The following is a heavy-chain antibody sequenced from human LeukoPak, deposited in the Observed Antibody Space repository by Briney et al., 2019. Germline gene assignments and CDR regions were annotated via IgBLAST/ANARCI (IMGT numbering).Heavy chain of an antibody. CDR1: GYTFTSYG. V-gene: IGHV1-18*01. J-gene: IGHJ4*02. D-gene: IGHD3-10*01. CDR2: ISTYYGNT. CDR3: ARVYSTNYYGSGDRPFLFDY. Sequence: ASVKVSCKASGYTFTSYGFSWVRQAPGQGLEWMGWISTYYGNTNYAQKLQDRVTMTTDTSTSTAYMELASLRSDDTAVYYCARVYSTNYYGSGDRPFLFDYWGQGTVVTVSS.